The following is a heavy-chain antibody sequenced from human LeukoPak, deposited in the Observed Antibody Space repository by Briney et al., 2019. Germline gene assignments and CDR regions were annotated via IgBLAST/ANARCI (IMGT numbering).Heavy chain of an antibody. V-gene: IGHV4-38-2*01. CDR3: ARAEINDYNRY. CDR1: GYSIRSGYQ. D-gene: IGHD4-11*01. CDR2: INYSGRT. J-gene: IGHJ4*02. Sequence: PSETLSLTCSVSGYSIRSGYQWGWIRQAPGKGLEWIGSINYSGRTYDNPSLKSRVTISIDNSKNQIFLKLRSTTAADTAHYYCARAEINDYNRYWGQGSLVIVSS.